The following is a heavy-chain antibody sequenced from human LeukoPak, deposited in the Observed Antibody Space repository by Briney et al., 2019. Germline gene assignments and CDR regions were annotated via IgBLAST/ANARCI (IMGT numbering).Heavy chain of an antibody. Sequence: SETLSLTCTVSGGSISSYYWSWIRQPPGKGLEWIGYIYYSGSTDYNPSLKSRVTISVDTSKNQFSLKLSSVTAADTAVYYCASLSATPYDSSGYYSYYFDYWGQGTLVTVSS. V-gene: IGHV4-59*01. CDR2: IYYSGST. CDR1: GGSISSYY. D-gene: IGHD3-22*01. J-gene: IGHJ4*02. CDR3: ASLSATPYDSSGYYSYYFDY.